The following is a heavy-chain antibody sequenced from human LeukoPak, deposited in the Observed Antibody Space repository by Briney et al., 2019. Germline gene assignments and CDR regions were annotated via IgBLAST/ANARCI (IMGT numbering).Heavy chain of an antibody. CDR1: GGSIISDY. Sequence: SETLSLTCTVSGGSIISDYWSWIRQPPGKGLEWIGNINYSGSTNYNPSLKSRVTISVDTSKNQFSLRLSSVTAADTALYYCARAPNWAYFDDWGQGTLVTVSS. CDR2: INYSGST. D-gene: IGHD2-8*01. CDR3: ARAPNWAYFDD. V-gene: IGHV4-59*01. J-gene: IGHJ4*02.